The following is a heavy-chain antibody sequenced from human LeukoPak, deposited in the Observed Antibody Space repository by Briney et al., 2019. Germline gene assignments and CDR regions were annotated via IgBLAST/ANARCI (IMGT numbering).Heavy chain of an antibody. CDR1: GYTFTSYG. D-gene: IGHD3-16*02. CDR3: ARVGRKESTFYAFDI. Sequence: ASVKVSCKASGYTFTSYGISWVRQAPGQGLEWMGWISAYNGNTNYAQKLQGRVTMTTDTSTSTAYMELRSLRSDDTAVYYCARVGRKESTFYAFDIWGQGTMVTVSS. V-gene: IGHV1-18*01. J-gene: IGHJ3*02. CDR2: ISAYNGNT.